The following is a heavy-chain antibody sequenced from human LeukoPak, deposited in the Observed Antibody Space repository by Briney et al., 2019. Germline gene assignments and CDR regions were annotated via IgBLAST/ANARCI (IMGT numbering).Heavy chain of an antibody. D-gene: IGHD1-26*01. V-gene: IGHV4-30-4*01. CDR3: ARDHPSGSDAFDI. CDR1: GGSISSGDYY. CDR2: IYYSGST. Sequence: PSETLSLTCTISGGSISSGDYYWSWIRQPPGKGLEWIGYIYYSGSTYYNPSLKSRVTISVDTSKNQFSLKLSSVTAADTAVYYCARDHPSGSDAFDIWGQGTMVTVSS. J-gene: IGHJ3*02.